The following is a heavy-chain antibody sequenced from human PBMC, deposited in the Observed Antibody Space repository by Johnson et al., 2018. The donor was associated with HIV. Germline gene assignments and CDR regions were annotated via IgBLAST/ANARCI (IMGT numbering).Heavy chain of an antibody. CDR2: ISYDGSNK. V-gene: IGHV3-30*03. D-gene: IGHD6-19*01. CDR3: ARARAKVVAGLDAFDI. Sequence: QVQLVESGGGLVQPGGSLRLSCAASGFTFSSYGMHWVRQAPGKGLEWVAVISYDGSNKYYADSVKGRFTISRDNSKNTLYLQMGSLRVEDMATYYCARARAKVVAGLDAFDIWGQGTMVTVSS. J-gene: IGHJ3*02. CDR1: GFTFSSYG.